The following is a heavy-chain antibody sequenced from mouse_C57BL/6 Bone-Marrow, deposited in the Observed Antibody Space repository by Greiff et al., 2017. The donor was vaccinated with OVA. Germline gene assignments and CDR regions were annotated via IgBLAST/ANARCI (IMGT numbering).Heavy chain of an antibody. D-gene: IGHD1-1*01. CDR3: ARGELRAY. Sequence: EVQLQQSGPELVKPGASVKISCKASGYSFTGYYMNWVKQSPEKSLEWIGEINPSTGGTTYNQKFKAKATLTVDKSSSTAYMQLKSLTSEDSAVYYCARGELRAYWGQGTLVTVSA. J-gene: IGHJ3*01. V-gene: IGHV1-42*01. CDR2: INPSTGGT. CDR1: GYSFTGYY.